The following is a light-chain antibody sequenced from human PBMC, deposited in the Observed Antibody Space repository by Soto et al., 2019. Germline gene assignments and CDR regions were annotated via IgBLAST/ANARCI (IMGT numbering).Light chain of an antibody. V-gene: IGLV1-40*01. J-gene: IGLJ2*01. CDR2: VNS. CDR3: QSYDSSLSAVV. CDR1: SSNIGAGFD. Sequence: QSVLTQPPSVSGAPGQRVTISCTGSSSNIGAGFDVHWYHQIAGTAPKLLIYVNSNRPSGVPDRFSGSKSGTSASLAITGLQAEDEADYYCQSYDSSLSAVVFGGGTKLTVL.